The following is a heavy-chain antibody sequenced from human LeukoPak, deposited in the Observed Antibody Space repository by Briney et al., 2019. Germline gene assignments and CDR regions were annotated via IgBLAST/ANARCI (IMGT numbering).Heavy chain of an antibody. Sequence: GGSLRLSCAVSGFTFSNYNMNWVRQAPGKGLEWVSSISSSSTYIYYADSVKGRLTISRDNAKSSLYLQMNSLRAEDTAVYYCARERGYSAGWYDFDSWGQGTLVTVSS. CDR1: GFTFSNYN. J-gene: IGHJ4*02. CDR2: ISSSSTYI. D-gene: IGHD6-19*01. V-gene: IGHV3-21*01. CDR3: ARERGYSAGWYDFDS.